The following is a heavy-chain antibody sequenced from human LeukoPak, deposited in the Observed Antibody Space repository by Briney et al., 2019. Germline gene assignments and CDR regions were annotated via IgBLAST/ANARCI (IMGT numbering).Heavy chain of an antibody. J-gene: IGHJ5*02. D-gene: IGHD3-22*01. CDR3: AKDAGSYYDSSGYYFWFDP. CDR2: IRYDGSNK. V-gene: IGHV3-30*02. CDR1: GFTFSSYG. Sequence: GSLRLSCAASGFTFSSYGMHWVRQAPGKGLEWVAFIRYDGSNKYYADSVKGRFTISRDNSKNTLYLQMNSLRAEDTAVYYCAKDAGSYYDSSGYYFWFDPWGQGTLVTVSS.